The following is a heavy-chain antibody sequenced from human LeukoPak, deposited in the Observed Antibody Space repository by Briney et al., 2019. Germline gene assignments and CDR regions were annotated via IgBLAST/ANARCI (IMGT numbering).Heavy chain of an antibody. D-gene: IGHD4-23*01. CDR1: GGSISSYY. V-gene: IGHV4-4*09. J-gene: IGHJ4*02. CDR3: ARGGKATVVTM. Sequence: TPSETLSLTCTVSGGSISSYYWSWLRQPPGKGLEWIGYIYTSGSTNYNPSLKSRVSMSVDTSKNQFSLKLTSVTAADTAVYYCARGGKATVVTMWGQGILVTVSS. CDR2: IYTSGST.